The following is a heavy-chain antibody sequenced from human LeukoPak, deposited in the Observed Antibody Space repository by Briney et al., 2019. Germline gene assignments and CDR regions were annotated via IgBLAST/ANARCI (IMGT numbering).Heavy chain of an antibody. J-gene: IGHJ3*02. V-gene: IGHV3-23*01. CDR2: ISGSGGST. CDR1: GFTFSSYA. D-gene: IGHD2-21*02. Sequence: GGSLRLSCAASGFTFSSYAMSWVRQAPGKGLEWVSAISGSGGSTYYADSVKGRFTISRDNSKNTLYLQMNSLRAEDTAVYYCAKDRLLSLAYCGGDCYSHAFDIWGQGTMVAVSS. CDR3: AKDRLLSLAYCGGDCYSHAFDI.